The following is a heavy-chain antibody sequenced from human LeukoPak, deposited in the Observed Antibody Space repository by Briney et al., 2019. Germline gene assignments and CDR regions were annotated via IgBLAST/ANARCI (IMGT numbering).Heavy chain of an antibody. CDR1: GGSISSYY. V-gene: IGHV4-4*07. J-gene: IGHJ1*01. Sequence: PSETLSLTCTVSGGSISSYYWSWIRQPAGKGLEWIGRIYTSGSTNYNPSLKSRVTMSVDTSKNQFSLKLSSVTAADTAVYYCASGCSSTGCYHRYQYFQHWGQGTLVTVSS. CDR3: ASGCSSTGCYHRYQYFQH. D-gene: IGHD2-2*01. CDR2: IYTSGST.